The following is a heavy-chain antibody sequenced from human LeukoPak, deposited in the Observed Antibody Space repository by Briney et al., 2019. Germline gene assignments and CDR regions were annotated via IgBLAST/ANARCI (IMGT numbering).Heavy chain of an antibody. CDR3: ARLYGRAYFDY. V-gene: IGHV1-18*01. CDR1: GYTFTNYG. D-gene: IGHD1-1*01. Sequence: ASVNVSCTPSGYTFTNYGLSWVRQAPGQGLEWMAWVSGYNGDTIFAQNFQGRVAITTDPSTSTVYMELRNLRSDDTAVYYCARLYGRAYFDYWGRGTLVTVSS. J-gene: IGHJ4*02. CDR2: VSGYNGDT.